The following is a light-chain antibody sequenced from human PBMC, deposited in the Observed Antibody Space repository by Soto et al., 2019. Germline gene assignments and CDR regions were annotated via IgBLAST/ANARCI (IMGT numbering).Light chain of an antibody. Sequence: QSVLTQPASVSGSPGQSTTISCTGTSSDVGAYNLVSWYQHHPGKAPKLLIYEVTNRPSGVSDRFSGSKSGNTASLTISGLQSEDDANFYCSSYATTDSWVFGGGTKVTVL. CDR3: SSYATTDSWV. V-gene: IGLV2-14*01. CDR2: EVT. J-gene: IGLJ3*02. CDR1: SSDVGAYNL.